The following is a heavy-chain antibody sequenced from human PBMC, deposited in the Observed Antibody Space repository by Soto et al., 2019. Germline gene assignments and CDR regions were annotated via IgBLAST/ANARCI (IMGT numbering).Heavy chain of an antibody. CDR2: ISTYNGNT. J-gene: IGHJ4*02. D-gene: IGHD3-10*01. CDR3: VIDGGYQGSGFDY. Sequence: ASVKVSCKTSGYTFYTFGISWVRQAPGQGLEWMGWISTYNGNTNYAQKLQDRVTMTTDTSTSTAYMDLRSLRSDDTAVYYCVIDGGYQGSGFDYWGQGTLVTVSS. V-gene: IGHV1-18*01. CDR1: GYTFYTFG.